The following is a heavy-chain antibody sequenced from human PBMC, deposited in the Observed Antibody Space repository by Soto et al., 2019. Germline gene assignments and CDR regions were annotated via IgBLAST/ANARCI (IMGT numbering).Heavy chain of an antibody. Sequence: SETMSLTYAVDGWYISGYCWILIRQPPGKGLEWIGEINHSGSTNYNPSLKSRVTISVDTSKNQFSLKLSSVTAADTAVYYCARGKSSGWYGGDWFDPRGQGTLVTVSS. V-gene: IGHV4-34*01. CDR3: ARGKSSGWYGGDWFDP. CDR1: GWYISGYC. D-gene: IGHD6-19*01. J-gene: IGHJ5*02. CDR2: INHSGST.